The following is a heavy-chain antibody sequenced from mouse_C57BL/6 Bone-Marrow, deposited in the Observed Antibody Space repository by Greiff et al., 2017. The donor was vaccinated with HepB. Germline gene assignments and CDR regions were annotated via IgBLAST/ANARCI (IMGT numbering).Heavy chain of an antibody. CDR1: GYTFTSYG. CDR2: IYPRSGNT. J-gene: IGHJ2*01. D-gene: IGHD2-4*01. CDR3: VYDYDGFDY. Sequence: QVQLKESGAELARPGASVKLSCKASGYTFTSYGISWVKQRTGQGLEWIGEIYPRSGNTYYNEKFKGKATLTADKSSSTAYMELRSLTSEDSAVYFCVYDYDGFDYWGQGTTLTVSS. V-gene: IGHV1-81*01.